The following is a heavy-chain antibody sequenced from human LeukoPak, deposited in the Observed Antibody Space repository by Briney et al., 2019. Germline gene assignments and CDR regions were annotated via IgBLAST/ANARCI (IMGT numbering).Heavy chain of an antibody. J-gene: IGHJ5*02. CDR1: GFTFSSYA. D-gene: IGHD3-22*01. Sequence: GGSLRLSCAASGFTFSSYAMSWVRQAPGKGLEWVSAISGSGGSTYYADSVKGRFTISRDNSKNTLYLQMNSLRAEDTAVYYCAKGRVYHYDSTWGSLGPWGQGTLVTVSS. V-gene: IGHV3-23*01. CDR3: AKGRVYHYDSTWGSLGP. CDR2: ISGSGGST.